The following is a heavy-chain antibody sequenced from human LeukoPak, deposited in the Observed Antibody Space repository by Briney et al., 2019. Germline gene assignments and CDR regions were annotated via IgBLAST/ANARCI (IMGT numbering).Heavy chain of an antibody. CDR1: GFTFSSYW. D-gene: IGHD3-22*01. V-gene: IGHV3-74*01. CDR3: ARELNTYYCDSSGYSVGY. CDR2: INSDGSST. J-gene: IGHJ4*02. Sequence: PGGSLRLSCAASGFTFSSYWMHWVRQAPGKGLVWVSRINSDGSSTSYADSVKGRFTISRDNAKNTLYLQMNSLRAEDTAVYYCARELNTYYCDSSGYSVGYWGQGTLVTVSS.